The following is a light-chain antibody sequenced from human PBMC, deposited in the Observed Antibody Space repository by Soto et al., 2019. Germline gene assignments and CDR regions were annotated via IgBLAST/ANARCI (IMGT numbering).Light chain of an antibody. CDR1: SSDVGGYNY. J-gene: IGLJ3*02. Sequence: QSVLTQPASVSGSPGQSITISCTGTSSDVGGYNYVSWYQQHPGKAPKLMIYDVSNRPSGVSNRFSGSKSGNTASLTISGLQAEDEAHYYCSSYTSSSTHWVFGGGTKLTVL. CDR3: SSYTSSSTHWV. V-gene: IGLV2-14*01. CDR2: DVS.